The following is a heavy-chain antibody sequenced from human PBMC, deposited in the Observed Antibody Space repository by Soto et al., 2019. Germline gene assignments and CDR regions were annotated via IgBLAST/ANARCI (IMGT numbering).Heavy chain of an antibody. D-gene: IGHD6-13*01. J-gene: IGHJ6*02. Sequence: GGSLRLSCAASGFTFDSCVMSWVRQAPGKGLEWLSLISGSGRYTDYADSVKGRFTISRDNSKNTLYLQMNGLRVEDTAVYYCAKDPPSERMQPDYGMDVWGQGTTVTVSS. CDR2: ISGSGRYT. CDR1: GFTFDSCV. CDR3: AKDPPSERMQPDYGMDV. V-gene: IGHV3-23*01.